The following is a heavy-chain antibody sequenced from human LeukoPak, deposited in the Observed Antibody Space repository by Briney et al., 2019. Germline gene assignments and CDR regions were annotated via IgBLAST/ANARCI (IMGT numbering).Heavy chain of an antibody. CDR3: ARQILTGYPYYYYGMDV. CDR1: GFTLSSYA. CDR2: ISYDGSNK. Sequence: GGSLRLSCAASGFTLSSYAMHWVRQAPGKGLEWVAVISYDGSNKYYADSVKGRFTISRDNSKNTLYLQMNSLRAEDTAVYYCARQILTGYPYYYYGMDVWGKGTTVTVSS. D-gene: IGHD3-9*01. V-gene: IGHV3-30*04. J-gene: IGHJ6*04.